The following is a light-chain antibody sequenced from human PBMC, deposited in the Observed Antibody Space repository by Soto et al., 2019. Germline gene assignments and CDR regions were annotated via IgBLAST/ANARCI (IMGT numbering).Light chain of an antibody. V-gene: IGKV1-5*03. Sequence: DIQMTQSPSTLSGSVGDRVTITCRASQTISSWLAWYQQKPGKAPKLLIYKASTLKSGVPSRFSRSGSGTEFTLTISSLQPEDFETYYCQQIDSYPPTLGGGTKVDIK. CDR1: QTISSW. J-gene: IGKJ4*01. CDR3: QQIDSYPPT. CDR2: KAS.